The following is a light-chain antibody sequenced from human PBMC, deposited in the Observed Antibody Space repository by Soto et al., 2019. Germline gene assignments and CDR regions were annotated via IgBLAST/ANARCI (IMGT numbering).Light chain of an antibody. CDR1: SSDVGAYNY. V-gene: IGLV2-14*01. CDR2: EVS. J-gene: IGLJ1*01. Sequence: QSVLTQPASISGSPGQSITISCTGTSSDVGAYNYVSWYQQHPGKAPKLMIFEVSNRPSGVSDRFSGSKSGNTASLTISGLQAEDEADYYCSSYTTSSTPVFGIGTKVTVL. CDR3: SSYTTSSTPV.